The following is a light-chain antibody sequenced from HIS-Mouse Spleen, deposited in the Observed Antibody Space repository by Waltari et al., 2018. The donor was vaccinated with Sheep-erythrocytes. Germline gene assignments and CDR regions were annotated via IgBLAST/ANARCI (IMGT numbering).Light chain of an antibody. CDR3: YSTDSSGNHWV. CDR1: ALPQKY. V-gene: IGLV3-10*01. CDR2: EDS. Sequence: SYELPQPPSVSVSPGQTARITCPGDALPQKYAYWYQQKSGQAPVLVIYEDSKRPSGIPERFSGSTSGTMATLTISGAQVEDEADYYCYSTDSSGNHWVFGGGTKLTVL. J-gene: IGLJ3*02.